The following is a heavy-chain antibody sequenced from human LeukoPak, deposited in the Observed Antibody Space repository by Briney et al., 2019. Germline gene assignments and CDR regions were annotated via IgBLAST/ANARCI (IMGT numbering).Heavy chain of an antibody. D-gene: IGHD3-10*01. CDR1: GFTVSKYA. J-gene: IGHJ4*02. Sequence: GGSLRLSCAASGFTVSKYAMTWVRQAPGKGLEWVSAITASGTTTYYADSVKGRFTISRDDSKNTLSLQMDSLSAEDTALYYCAKYISDSGAYYAFDYWGQGTLVTVSS. CDR2: ITASGTTT. CDR3: AKYISDSGAYYAFDY. V-gene: IGHV3-23*01.